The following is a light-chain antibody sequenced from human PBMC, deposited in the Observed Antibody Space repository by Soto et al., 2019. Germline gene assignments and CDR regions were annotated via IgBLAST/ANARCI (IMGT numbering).Light chain of an antibody. J-gene: IGKJ1*01. CDR1: QSVTYN. V-gene: IGKV3-15*01. CDR2: GAF. CDR3: QQYGRSWT. Sequence: EIVMAQYPAPLSLSPGVRSTLSCRASQSVTYNVAWYQQKPGQAPRLLIYGAFIRPTAIPARFSGSGSGTEFTLTISRLEPEDFAVYYCQQYGRSWTFGQGTKVDIK.